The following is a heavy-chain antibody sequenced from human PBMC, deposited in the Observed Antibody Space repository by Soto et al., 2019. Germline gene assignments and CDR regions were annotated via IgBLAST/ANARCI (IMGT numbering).Heavy chain of an antibody. V-gene: IGHV3-30*18. CDR2: ISYDGSNK. D-gene: IGHD5-18*01. CDR1: GFTFSSYG. J-gene: IGHJ4*02. Sequence: HPGGSLRLSCAASGFTFSSYGMHWVRQAPGKGLEWVAVISYDGSNKYYADSVKGRFTISRDNSKNTLYLQMNSLRAEDTAVYYCAKDLRGYSYGTFDYWCQGTLVTVSS. CDR3: AKDLRGYSYGTFDY.